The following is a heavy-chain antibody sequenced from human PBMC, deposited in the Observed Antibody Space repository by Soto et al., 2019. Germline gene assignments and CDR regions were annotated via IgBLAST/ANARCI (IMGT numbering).Heavy chain of an antibody. V-gene: IGHV3-23*01. CDR2: ISGSGAST. CDR1: GFTFSNYA. Sequence: GGSLRLSCAASGFTFSNYAMTWVRQAPGKGLEWVSGISGSGASTFYADSVKGRFTTSRDTSRNTLYLQMNGLRAEDTAVYYCAKGAHSSSSRGVDVWGQGTTVTVSS. D-gene: IGHD6-6*01. CDR3: AKGAHSSSSRGVDV. J-gene: IGHJ6*02.